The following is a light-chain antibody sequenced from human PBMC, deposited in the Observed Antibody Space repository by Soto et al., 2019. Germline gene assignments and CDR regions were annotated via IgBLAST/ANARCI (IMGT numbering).Light chain of an antibody. CDR1: QSLTSY. V-gene: IGKV3-15*01. CDR3: QQYTTSSWT. J-gene: IGKJ1*01. Sequence: EIVMTQSPATLSVSPGETATLSCRASQSLTSYLAWYQQKPGQAPRLLFYGASTRATGIPARFSGSGSGTEFTLTISSLQSEDFAVYYCQQYTTSSWTFGQGTKVDI. CDR2: GAS.